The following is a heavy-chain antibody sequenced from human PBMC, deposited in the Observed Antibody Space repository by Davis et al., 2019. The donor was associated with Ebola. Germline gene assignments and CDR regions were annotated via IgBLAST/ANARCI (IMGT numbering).Heavy chain of an antibody. D-gene: IGHD1-14*01. J-gene: IGHJ5*02. CDR2: INHSGST. CDR3: ARDHLKPLGFDP. V-gene: IGHV4-61*08. Sequence: PSETLSLTCTVSGGSISSGGYYWSWIRQPPGKGLEWIGEINHSGSTNYNPSLKSRVTISVDTSKNQFSLKLSSVTAADTAVYYCARDHLKPLGFDPWGQGTLVTVSS. CDR1: GGSISSGGYY.